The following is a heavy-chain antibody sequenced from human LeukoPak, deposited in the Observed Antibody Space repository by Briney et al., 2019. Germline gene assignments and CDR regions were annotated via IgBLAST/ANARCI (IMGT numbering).Heavy chain of an antibody. CDR3: ARGAYYYGSGKIFDY. Sequence: SETLSLTCTVSGGSISSYYWSWIRQPAGMGLEWIGRIYTSGSTNYNPSLKSRVTMSVDTSKNQFSLKLSSVTAADTAVYYCARGAYYYGSGKIFDYWGQGTLVTVSS. J-gene: IGHJ4*02. CDR2: IYTSGST. V-gene: IGHV4-4*07. CDR1: GGSISSYY. D-gene: IGHD3-10*01.